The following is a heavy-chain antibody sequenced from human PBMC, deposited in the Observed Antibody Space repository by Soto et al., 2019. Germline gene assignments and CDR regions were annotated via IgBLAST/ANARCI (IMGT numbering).Heavy chain of an antibody. Sequence: QVQLLESGPGLVKPSETLSLTCTVSGVSVSSGSFYWAWIRQPPGKGLEWIGFGSYSGTTNDKQCLKSRVTISVDTSRSQISLKVSSLTAADTAVYYCARGATVTQYDYWGQGTLVTVSS. J-gene: IGHJ4*02. CDR3: ARGATVTQYDY. CDR1: GVSVSSGSFY. V-gene: IGHV4-61*01. CDR2: GSYSGTT. D-gene: IGHD4-17*01.